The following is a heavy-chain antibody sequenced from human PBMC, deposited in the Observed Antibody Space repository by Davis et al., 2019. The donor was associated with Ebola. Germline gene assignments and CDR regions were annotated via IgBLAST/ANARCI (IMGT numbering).Heavy chain of an antibody. J-gene: IGHJ1*01. CDR1: GYIFSNYW. CDR2: IYPGDSDT. D-gene: IGHD2/OR15-2a*01. Sequence: KISCKGSGYIFSNYWIGWVRQMPGKGLEWMGIIYPGDSDTRYSPSFQGQVTISADTSINTAFLQWSSLKASDTAMYYCARQMAPTSYPWYFHHWGQGTLVTVSS. CDR3: ARQMAPTSYPWYFHH. V-gene: IGHV5-51*01.